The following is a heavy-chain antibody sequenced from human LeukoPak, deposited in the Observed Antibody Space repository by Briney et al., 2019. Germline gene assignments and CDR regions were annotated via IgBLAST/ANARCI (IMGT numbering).Heavy chain of an antibody. CDR2: ISYDGSNK. D-gene: IGHD3-10*01. CDR1: GFTFSSYA. V-gene: IGHV3-30*04. Sequence: GGSLRLSCAASGFTFSSYAMHWVRQAPGKELEWVAVISYDGSNKYYADSVKGRFTISRDNSKNTLYLQMNSLRAEDTAVYYCAREGIYYGSGSYYYYYYGMDVWGQGTTVTVSS. J-gene: IGHJ6*02. CDR3: AREGIYYGSGSYYYYYYGMDV.